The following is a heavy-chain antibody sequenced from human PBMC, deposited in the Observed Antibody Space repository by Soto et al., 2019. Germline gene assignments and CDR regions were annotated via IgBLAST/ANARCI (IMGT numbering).Heavy chain of an antibody. V-gene: IGHV4-34*01. CDR1: GGSFRGYD. Sequence: SGTLSLTGAVYGGSFRGYDWSGIRQPPGKGLEWIGEINHSGTTNYNPSLKSRVTISVDTSKNQFSLKLSSVTAADTAVYYCARGKGSGYYPMSWFDPWGQGTLVTVSS. CDR3: ARGKGSGYYPMSWFDP. CDR2: INHSGTT. D-gene: IGHD3-22*01. J-gene: IGHJ5*02.